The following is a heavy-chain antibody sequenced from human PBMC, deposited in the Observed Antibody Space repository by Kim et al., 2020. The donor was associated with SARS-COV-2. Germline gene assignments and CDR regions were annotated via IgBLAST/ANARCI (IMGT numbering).Heavy chain of an antibody. D-gene: IGHD3-10*01. J-gene: IGHJ5*02. CDR3: TTWSGSS. Sequence: DGGSTDYAAPVKDRFTISRDDSKNTLYLQMDRQKTEDTAVFYCTTWSGSSWGQGTLVTVSS. CDR2: DGGST. V-gene: IGHV3-15*01.